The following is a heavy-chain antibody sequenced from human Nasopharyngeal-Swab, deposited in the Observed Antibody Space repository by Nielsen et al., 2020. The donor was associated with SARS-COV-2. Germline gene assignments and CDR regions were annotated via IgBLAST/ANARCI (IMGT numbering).Heavy chain of an antibody. J-gene: IGHJ5*02. V-gene: IGHV4-31*02. Sequence: WIRQPPGKGLEWIGHIYYSGSTYYNPSLKSRVTISVDTSKNQFSLKLRSVTAADTAVYYCARGRKQQLVLRWFGPWGQGTLVTASS. D-gene: IGHD6-13*01. CDR3: ARGRKQQLVLRWFGP. CDR2: IYYSGST.